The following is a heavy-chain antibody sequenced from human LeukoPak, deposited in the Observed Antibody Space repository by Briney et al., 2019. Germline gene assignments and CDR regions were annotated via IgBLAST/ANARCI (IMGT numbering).Heavy chain of an antibody. J-gene: IGHJ6*03. V-gene: IGHV4-59*01. CDR2: IYYTGST. CDR1: GGSISSYF. CDR3: ARAGVAAAGTTSYYYYYMDV. Sequence: SETLSLTCTVSGGSISSYFWSWIRQPPGKGLEWIGYIYYTGSTNYNPSLKSRVTISVDTSKNQFSLKLSSVTAADTAVYYCARAGVAAAGTTSYYYYYMDVWGKGTTVTVSS. D-gene: IGHD6-13*01.